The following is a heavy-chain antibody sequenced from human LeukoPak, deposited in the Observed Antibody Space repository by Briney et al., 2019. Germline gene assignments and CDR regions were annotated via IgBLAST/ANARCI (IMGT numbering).Heavy chain of an antibody. Sequence: PGGSLRLSCAASGFTFSDYYMSWIRQAPGKGLEWVSSSSSSSSYIYYADSVKGRFTISRDNAKNSLYLQMNSLRAEDTAVYYCARDWRAIVVVPAAPFFDYWGQGTLVTVSS. J-gene: IGHJ4*02. CDR1: GFTFSDYY. D-gene: IGHD2-2*01. V-gene: IGHV3-11*06. CDR3: ARDWRAIVVVPAAPFFDY. CDR2: SSSSSSYI.